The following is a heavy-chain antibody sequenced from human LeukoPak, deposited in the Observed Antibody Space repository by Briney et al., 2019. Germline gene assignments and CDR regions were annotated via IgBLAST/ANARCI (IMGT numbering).Heavy chain of an antibody. CDR2: IYYSGST. V-gene: IGHV4-59*01. J-gene: IGHJ5*02. D-gene: IGHD6-13*01. Sequence: RASETLSLTCTVSGGSISSYYWSWIRQPPGKGLEWIGYIYYSGSTNYTPSLKSRVTILVDTSKNQFSLKLSSVTAADTAAYYCARGSRGSWWGSWFDPWGQGTLVTVSS. CDR3: ARGSRGSWWGSWFDP. CDR1: GGSISSYY.